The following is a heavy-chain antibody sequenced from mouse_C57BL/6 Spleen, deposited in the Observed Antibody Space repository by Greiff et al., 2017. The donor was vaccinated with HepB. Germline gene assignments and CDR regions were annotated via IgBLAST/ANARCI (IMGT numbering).Heavy chain of an antibody. Sequence: EVKLMESEGGLVQPGSSMKLSCTASGFTFSDYYMAWVPQVPEKGLEWVANINYDGSSTYYLDSLKSRFIISRDNAKNILYLQMSSLKSEDTATYYCARGGYYGSSYPLDDWGQGTTLTVSS. CDR2: INYDGSST. CDR3: ARGGYYGSSYPLDD. CDR1: GFTFSDYY. J-gene: IGHJ2*01. D-gene: IGHD1-1*01. V-gene: IGHV5-16*01.